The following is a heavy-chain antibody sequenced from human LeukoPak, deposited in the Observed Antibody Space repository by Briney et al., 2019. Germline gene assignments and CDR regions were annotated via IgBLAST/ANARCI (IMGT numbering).Heavy chain of an antibody. CDR3: ATTPSGSYGRLFDY. V-gene: IGHV1-69*05. Sequence: WASVKVSCKASGYTFTSYGISWVRQAPGQGLEWMGGIIPIFGTANYAQKFQGRVTITTDESTSTAYMELSSLRSEDTAVYYCATTPSGSYGRLFDYWGQGTLVTVSS. D-gene: IGHD5-18*01. CDR2: IIPIFGTA. J-gene: IGHJ4*02. CDR1: GYTFTSYG.